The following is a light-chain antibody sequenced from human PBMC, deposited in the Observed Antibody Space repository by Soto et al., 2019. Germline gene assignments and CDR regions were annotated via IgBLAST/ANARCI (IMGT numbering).Light chain of an antibody. V-gene: IGKV2D-30*01. CDR2: KVS. Sequence: KTQSPLSLPITIRQPASTSCTSSQSLVYTDGNTYLSWFQQRPGQSPRRVIYKVSDWDSGVPDRFSGSGSGTYFTLKISRVEAEDVGVYYCMQATHWPWTFGQGTKVDNK. J-gene: IGKJ1*01. CDR3: MQATHWPWT. CDR1: QSLVYTDGNTY.